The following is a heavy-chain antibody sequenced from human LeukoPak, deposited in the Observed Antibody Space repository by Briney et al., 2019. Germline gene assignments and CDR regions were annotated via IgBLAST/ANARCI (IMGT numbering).Heavy chain of an antibody. CDR3: ARPQPGYNGSYYAFAI. D-gene: IGHD1-26*01. J-gene: IGHJ3*02. Sequence: PSETLSLTCTVSGGSISSSSYYWVWIRQPPGKGLERIGRIYYSGSTYYNPSLKSRVTISVYASKSQVSLRLSSVTAADPAVYYCARPQPGYNGSYYAFAIWGQGTMVTASS. V-gene: IGHV4-39*01. CDR2: IYYSGST. CDR1: GGSISSSSYY.